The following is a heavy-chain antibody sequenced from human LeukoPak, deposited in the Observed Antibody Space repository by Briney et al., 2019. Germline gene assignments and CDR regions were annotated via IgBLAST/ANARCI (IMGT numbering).Heavy chain of an antibody. V-gene: IGHV4-39*01. CDR3: ARTRYYYNSRSYGAPYYFDY. J-gene: IGHJ4*02. CDR2: IYYSGST. CDR1: GGSISSNSYY. D-gene: IGHD3-10*01. Sequence: SETLSLTCAVSGGSISSNSYYWGWIRQPPGKGLEWIGSIYYSGSTYYNPSLKGRVTISVDTSKNQFSLKLSSVTAADTAVYYCARTRYYYNSRSYGAPYYFDYWGQGTLVTVSS.